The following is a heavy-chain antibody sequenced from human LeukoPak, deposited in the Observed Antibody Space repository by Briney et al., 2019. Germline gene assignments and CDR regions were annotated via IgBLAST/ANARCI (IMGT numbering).Heavy chain of an antibody. CDR1: GFTFSGYG. V-gene: IGHV3-30*18. CDR2: ISYDGSNK. CDR3: AKDRDSSGVDY. D-gene: IGHD6-6*01. Sequence: GGSLRLSCAASGFTFSGYGMHWVRQAPGKGLEWVAVISYDGSNKYYADSVKGRFTISRDNSKNTLYLQMNSLRAEDTAVYYCAKDRDSSGVDYWGQGTLVTVSS. J-gene: IGHJ4*02.